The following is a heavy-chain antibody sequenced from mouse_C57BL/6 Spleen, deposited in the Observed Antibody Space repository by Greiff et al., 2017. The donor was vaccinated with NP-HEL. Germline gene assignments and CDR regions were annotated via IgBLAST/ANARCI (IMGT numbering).Heavy chain of an antibody. D-gene: IGHD1-1*01. V-gene: IGHV1-18*01. J-gene: IGHJ2*01. CDR3: ARRVIYYYGSSYFDY. CDR2: INPNNGGT. CDR1: GYTFTDYN. Sequence: EVQLQQSGPELVKPGASVKIPCKASGYTFTDYNMDWVKQSHGKSLEWIGDINPNNGGTIYNQKFKGKATLTVDKSSSTAYMELRSLTSEDTAVYYCARRVIYYYGSSYFDYWGQGTTLTVSS.